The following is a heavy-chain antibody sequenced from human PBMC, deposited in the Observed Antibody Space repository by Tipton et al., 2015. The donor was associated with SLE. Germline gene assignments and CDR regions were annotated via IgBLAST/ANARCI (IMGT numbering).Heavy chain of an antibody. CDR2: IYYSRHT. Sequence: TLSLTCTVSGASISSHYWNWFRQTPGKGLEWIGYIYYSRHTNYNPSLESRVTISIDTSKNQLSLKLTSVTAADTAVYYCARGSVVADDYWGQGTLVTVSS. CDR1: GASISSHY. D-gene: IGHD2-15*01. J-gene: IGHJ4*02. V-gene: IGHV4-59*11. CDR3: ARGSVVADDY.